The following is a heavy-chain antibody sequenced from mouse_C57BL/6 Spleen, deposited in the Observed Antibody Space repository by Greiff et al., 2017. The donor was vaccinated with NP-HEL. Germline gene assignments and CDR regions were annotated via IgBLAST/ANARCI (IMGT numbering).Heavy chain of an antibody. CDR2: IYPGSGST. J-gene: IGHJ4*01. Sequence: VQLQQPGAELVKPGASVKMSCKASGYTFTSYWITWVKQRPGQGLEWIGDIYPGSGSTNYNEKFKSKASLTVDTSSSTAYMQLSSLTSEDSAVYYCARSVYYYAMDYWGQGTSVTVSS. V-gene: IGHV1-55*01. CDR3: ARSVYYYAMDY. CDR1: GYTFTSYW.